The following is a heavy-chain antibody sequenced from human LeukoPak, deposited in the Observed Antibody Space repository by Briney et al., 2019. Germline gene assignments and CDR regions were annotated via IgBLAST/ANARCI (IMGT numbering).Heavy chain of an antibody. CDR3: ARDDILTGSMYYYGMDV. Sequence: PSETLPLTCAVYGGSFSGYYWSWIRQPPGKGLEWIGEINHSGSTNYNPSLKSRVTISVDTSKNQFSLKLSSVTAADTAVYYCARDDILTGSMYYYGMDVWGQGTTVTVSS. CDR1: GGSFSGYY. D-gene: IGHD3-9*01. V-gene: IGHV4-34*01. CDR2: INHSGST. J-gene: IGHJ6*02.